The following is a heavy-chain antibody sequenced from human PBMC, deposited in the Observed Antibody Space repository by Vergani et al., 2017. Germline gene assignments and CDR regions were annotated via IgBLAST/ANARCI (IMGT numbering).Heavy chain of an antibody. J-gene: IGHJ6*02. D-gene: IGHD2-2*01. CDR2: ISSSSSTI. CDR1: GFTFSSYS. V-gene: IGHV3-48*02. Sequence: EVQLVESGGGLVQPGGSLRLSCAASGFTFSSYSMNWVRQAPGKGLEWVSYISSSSSTIYYADSVKGRFTISRDNAKNSLYLQMNSLRDEDTAVYYCARDGYCSSTSCYSLYYYGMDVWGQGTTVTVSS. CDR3: ARDGYCSSTSCYSLYYYGMDV.